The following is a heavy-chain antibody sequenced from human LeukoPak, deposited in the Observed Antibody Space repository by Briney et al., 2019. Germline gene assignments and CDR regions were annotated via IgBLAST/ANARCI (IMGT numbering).Heavy chain of an antibody. J-gene: IGHJ5*02. V-gene: IGHV1-18*01. D-gene: IGHD4-11*01. CDR3: ARDLYRDSLPVSWFDP. CDR2: ISDYNGNT. CDR1: GYTFTSYG. Sequence: ASVKVSCKASGYTFTSYGISWVRQAPGQGLEWMGWISDYNGNTNYAQKLQGRVTMTTDTSSSTAYMELRSLRSDDTAVYYCARDLYRDSLPVSWFDPWGQGTLVTVSS.